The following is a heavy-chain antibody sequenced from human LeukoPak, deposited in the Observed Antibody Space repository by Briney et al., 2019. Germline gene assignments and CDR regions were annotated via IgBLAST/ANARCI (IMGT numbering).Heavy chain of an antibody. D-gene: IGHD3-22*01. V-gene: IGHV4-61*02. Sequence: SQTLSLTCTVSGGSISSGSYYWSWIRQPVGKGLEWIGRIYTSGSTNYNPSLKSRVTISVDTSKNQFSLKLSSVTAADTAVYYCARMDYYDSSGAFDIWGQGTMVTVSS. J-gene: IGHJ3*02. CDR2: IYTSGST. CDR3: ARMDYYDSSGAFDI. CDR1: GGSISSGSYY.